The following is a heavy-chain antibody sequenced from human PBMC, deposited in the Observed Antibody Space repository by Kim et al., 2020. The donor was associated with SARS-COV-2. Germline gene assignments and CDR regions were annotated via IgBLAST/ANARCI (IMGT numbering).Heavy chain of an antibody. V-gene: IGHV1-18*01. CDR3: VRSAYEILTGYYRH. CDR2: ISAYNGKT. Sequence: ASVKVSCKASGYTFTSYGISWVRQAPGQGLEWMGWISAYNGKTNYVQKVQGRVTMTTDTSTSTAYMELRSLRSDDTAVYSFVRSAYEILTGYYRHWGQGT. J-gene: IGHJ4*02. D-gene: IGHD3-9*01. CDR1: GYTFTSYG.